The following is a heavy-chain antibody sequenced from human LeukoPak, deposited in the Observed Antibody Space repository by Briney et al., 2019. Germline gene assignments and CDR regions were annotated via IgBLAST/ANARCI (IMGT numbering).Heavy chain of an antibody. D-gene: IGHD1-20*01. CDR3: ARALRARITGTTASVYGMDV. V-gene: IGHV4-59*01. Sequence: SETLSLTCTVSGGSISSYYWSWIRQPPGKGLEWIGYIYYSGSTNYNPSLKSRVTISVDTSKNQFSLKLSSVTAADTAVYYCARALRARITGTTASVYGMDVWGQGTTVTVSS. CDR1: GGSISSYY. CDR2: IYYSGST. J-gene: IGHJ6*02.